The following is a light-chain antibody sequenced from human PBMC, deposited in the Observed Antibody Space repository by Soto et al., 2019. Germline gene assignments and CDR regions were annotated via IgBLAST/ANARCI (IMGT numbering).Light chain of an antibody. CDR1: QNILTF. CDR3: QQSNSKPAT. Sequence: DIQMTQSPSSLSASVGDRVTITCRASQNILTFLNWYQQKSGKAPKLLIVAASILETGVPSRFSGTAAETDFSLTITILQPDDVATYYYQQSNSKPATFGQGTKLEIK. J-gene: IGKJ2*01. V-gene: IGKV1-39*01. CDR2: AAS.